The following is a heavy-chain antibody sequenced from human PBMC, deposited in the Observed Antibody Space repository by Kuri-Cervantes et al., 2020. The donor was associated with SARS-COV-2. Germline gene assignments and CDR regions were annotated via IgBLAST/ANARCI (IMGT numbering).Heavy chain of an antibody. J-gene: IGHJ2*01. D-gene: IGHD2-15*01. CDR2: ISWNSGSI. CDR3: AKESWYEDSRLGYFGL. Sequence: GGSLRLSCAASGFTFDDYAMHWVRQAPGKGLEWVSGISWNSGSIGYADSVKGRFTISRDNAKNSLYLQMNSLRAEDTALYYCAKESWYEDSRLGYFGLWGRGTLVTVSS. CDR1: GFTFDDYA. V-gene: IGHV3-9*01.